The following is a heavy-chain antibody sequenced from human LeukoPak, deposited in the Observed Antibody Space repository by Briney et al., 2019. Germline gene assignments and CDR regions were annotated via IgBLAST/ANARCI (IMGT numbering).Heavy chain of an antibody. CDR2: IYPGDSDT. CDR1: GSRFTSYW. J-gene: IGHJ3*02. CDR3: ARTPGIAAADAFDI. V-gene: IGHV5-51*01. D-gene: IGHD6-13*01. Sequence: GASLKISCKGSGSRFTSYWIGWVRQMPGKGLEWMGIIYPGDSDTRYSPSFQGQVTISADKSISTAYLQWSSLKASDTAMYYCARTPGIAAADAFDIWGQGTMVTVSS.